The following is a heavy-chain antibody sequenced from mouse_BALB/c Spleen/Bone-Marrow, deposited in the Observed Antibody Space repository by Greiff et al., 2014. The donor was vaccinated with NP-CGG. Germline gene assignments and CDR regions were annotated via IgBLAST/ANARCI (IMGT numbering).Heavy chain of an antibody. CDR2: IYPGDGDT. V-gene: IGHV1-80*01. CDR3: ARSGYGSNYDY. J-gene: IGHJ2*01. CDR1: GYVFSSYW. Sequence: VQLQQSGAELVRPGSSEKISCKASGYVFSSYWMIWVRQRPGQGLEWIGQIYPGDGDTNYNGKFKGKATLTADKSSSTAYMQLSSLTSEDSAVYFCARSGYGSNYDYWGQGTTLTVSS. D-gene: IGHD1-1*01.